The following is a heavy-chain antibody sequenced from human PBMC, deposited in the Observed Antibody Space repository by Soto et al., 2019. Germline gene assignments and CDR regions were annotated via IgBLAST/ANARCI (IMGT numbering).Heavy chain of an antibody. J-gene: IGHJ4*02. CDR2: LNPHSGNT. CDR1: GYTFANYD. Sequence: ASVKVSCKASGYTFANYDINWVRQATGQGLEWMGWLNPHSGNTGYARRLQGRVSMTFNTSTSTAYMELTSIRSEDTAVYFCARGWELPAATFEYWGQGTMVTVSS. D-gene: IGHD2-2*01. V-gene: IGHV1-8*01. CDR3: ARGWELPAATFEY.